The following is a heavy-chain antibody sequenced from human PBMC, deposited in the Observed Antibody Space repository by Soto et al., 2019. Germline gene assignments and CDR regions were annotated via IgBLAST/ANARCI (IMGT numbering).Heavy chain of an antibody. D-gene: IGHD6-6*01. CDR1: GASIRGSYYF. CDR2: VYSTGST. V-gene: IGHV4-31*03. Sequence: KPSETLSLTCTVTGASIRGSYYFWSWIRQPPGEGLEWLGYVYSTGSTYYNPSLMSRLTISLDTSTNRFSLKLTSVTAADTAVYYCAREEAARIERWFDPWGQGTLVTVSS. CDR3: AREEAARIERWFDP. J-gene: IGHJ5*02.